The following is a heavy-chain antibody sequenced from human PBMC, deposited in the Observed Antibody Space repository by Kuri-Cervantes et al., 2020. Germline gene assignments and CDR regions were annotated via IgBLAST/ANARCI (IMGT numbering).Heavy chain of an antibody. CDR1: GGSFSGYY. D-gene: IGHD6-19*01. Sequence: SETLSLTYAVYGGSFSGYYWSWIRQPPGKGLEWIGEINHSGSTNYNPSLKSRVTISVDTSKNQFSLKLSSVTAADTAVYYCARVGDFIAVAGTRGPNDYWGQGTLVTVSS. CDR3: ARVGDFIAVAGTRGPNDY. J-gene: IGHJ4*02. CDR2: INHSGST. V-gene: IGHV4-34*01.